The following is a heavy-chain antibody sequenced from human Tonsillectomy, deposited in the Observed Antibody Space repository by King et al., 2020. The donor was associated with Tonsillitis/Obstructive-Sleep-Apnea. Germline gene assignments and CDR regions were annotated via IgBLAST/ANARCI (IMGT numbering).Heavy chain of an antibody. J-gene: IGHJ6*03. D-gene: IGHD3-10*01. CDR2: IYYTGST. CDR3: ARLEAVGTDIYYFYHLDV. CDR1: GGSISSYY. Sequence: QLQESGPGLVKPSETLSLTCTVSGGSISSYYWSWIRPPPGKGLEWLGYIYYTGSTNYNPSLKSRVTISIDTSKKQFYLKLSSVTAADTAVYYCARLEAVGTDIYYFYHLDVWGKGTTVTVSS. V-gene: IGHV4-59*08.